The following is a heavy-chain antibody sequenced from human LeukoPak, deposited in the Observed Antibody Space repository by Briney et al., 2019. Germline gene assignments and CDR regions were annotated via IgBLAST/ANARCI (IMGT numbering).Heavy chain of an antibody. CDR1: EFSFSSYG. J-gene: IGHJ4*02. CDR3: ARTTVTTRGAY. CDR2: IKQDGSEK. Sequence: GGSLRLSCAASEFSFSSYGMHWVRQAPGKGLEWVANIKQDGSEKYYVDSVKGRFTISRDNAKNSLYLQMNSLRAEDTAVYYCARTTVTTRGAYWGQGTLVTVSS. V-gene: IGHV3-7*01. D-gene: IGHD4-11*01.